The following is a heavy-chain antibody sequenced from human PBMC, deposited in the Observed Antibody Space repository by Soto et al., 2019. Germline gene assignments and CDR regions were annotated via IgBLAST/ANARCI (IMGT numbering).Heavy chain of an antibody. D-gene: IGHD3-22*01. CDR1: GFTFSSYA. CDR3: AKCDENYYDSSGPYYYGMDV. V-gene: IGHV3-23*01. J-gene: IGHJ6*02. Sequence: GSLRLSCAASGFTFSSYAMSWVRQAPGKGLEWVSAISGSGGSTYYADSVKGRFTISRDNSKNTLYLQMNSLRAEDTAVYYCAKCDENYYDSSGPYYYGMDVWGQGTTVTVSS. CDR2: ISGSGGST.